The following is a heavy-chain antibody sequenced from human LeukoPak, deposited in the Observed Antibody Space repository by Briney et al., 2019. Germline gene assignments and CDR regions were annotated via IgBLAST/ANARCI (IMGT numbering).Heavy chain of an antibody. CDR2: ISSNSRII. CDR3: ARGGEKRPDF. Sequence: GGSLRLSCAASGSTFSGYPTHWVRQAPGKGLEWVSYISSNSRIINYADSVRGRFTISRDNAKNSLYLQMNSLRDEDTAMYYCARGGEKRPDFWGQGTLVTVSS. J-gene: IGHJ4*02. V-gene: IGHV3-48*02. CDR1: GSTFSGYP.